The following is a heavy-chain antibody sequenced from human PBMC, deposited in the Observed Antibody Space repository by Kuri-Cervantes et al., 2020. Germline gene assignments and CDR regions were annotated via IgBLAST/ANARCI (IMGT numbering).Heavy chain of an antibody. V-gene: IGHV3-30-3*01. CDR1: GFTFSSYW. D-gene: IGHD6-19*01. J-gene: IGHJ4*02. Sequence: GESLKILCAASGFTFSSYWMSWVRQAPGKGLEWVAVISYDGSNKYYADSVKGRFTISRDNSKNTLYLQMNSLRAEDTAVYYCARDWDSSGWYLGFDYWGQGTLVTVSS. CDR3: ARDWDSSGWYLGFDY. CDR2: ISYDGSNK.